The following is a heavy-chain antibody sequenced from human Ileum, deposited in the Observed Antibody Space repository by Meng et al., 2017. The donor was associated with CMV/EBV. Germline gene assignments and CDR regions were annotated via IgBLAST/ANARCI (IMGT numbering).Heavy chain of an antibody. J-gene: IGHJ5*02. D-gene: IGHD2-2*01. Sequence: GESLKISCAASGFTFSSSQMNWVRQAPGKALEWISYISSDGITIYYADSVKGRFTISKDNAENSLYLQMNSLTAEDTGVYFCARDAVPAAPNWFDLWGRGTLVTVSS. V-gene: IGHV3-48*03. CDR3: ARDAVPAAPNWFDL. CDR1: GFTFSSSQ. CDR2: ISSDGITI.